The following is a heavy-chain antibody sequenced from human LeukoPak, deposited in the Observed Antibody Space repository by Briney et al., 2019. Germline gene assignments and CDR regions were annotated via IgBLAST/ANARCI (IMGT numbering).Heavy chain of an antibody. V-gene: IGHV3-74*01. D-gene: IGHD2-2*02. Sequence: GGSLRLSXAASGFTFSSYWMHWVRQAPGKGLVWVSRINSDGSSTSYADSVKGRFTISRDNAKNTLYLQMNSLRAEDTAVCYCARGDIVVVPAAIVDYWGQGTLVTVSS. J-gene: IGHJ4*02. CDR3: ARGDIVVVPAAIVDY. CDR1: GFTFSSYW. CDR2: INSDGSST.